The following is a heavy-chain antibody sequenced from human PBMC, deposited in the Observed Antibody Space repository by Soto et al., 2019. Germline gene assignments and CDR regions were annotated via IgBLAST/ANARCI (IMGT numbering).Heavy chain of an antibody. D-gene: IGHD3-3*01. J-gene: IGHJ6*03. CDR3: ARVSGVLEWLSYYYYMDV. CDR2: MNPNSGNT. V-gene: IGHV1-8*01. Sequence: GASVKVSCKASGYTFTSYDINWVRQATGQGLEWMGWMNPNSGNTGYAQKFQGRVTMTRNTSISTAYMELSSLRSEDTAVYYCARVSGVLEWLSYYYYMDVWGKGTTVTVSS. CDR1: GYTFTSYD.